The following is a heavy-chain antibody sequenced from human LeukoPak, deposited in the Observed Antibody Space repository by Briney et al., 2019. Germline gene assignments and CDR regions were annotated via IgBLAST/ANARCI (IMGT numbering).Heavy chain of an antibody. CDR3: AGDSVLGAK. J-gene: IGHJ4*02. CDR1: GYTLTGYY. Sequence: ASVKVSCKASGYTLTGYYMHWVRQAPGQGLEWMGRVNPNTGGTNYAQNFQGRVTMTRDTSISTAYLDLSSLRSDDTAVYYCAGDSVLGAKWGQGTLVTVSS. V-gene: IGHV1-2*06. D-gene: IGHD3-10*01. CDR2: VNPNTGGT.